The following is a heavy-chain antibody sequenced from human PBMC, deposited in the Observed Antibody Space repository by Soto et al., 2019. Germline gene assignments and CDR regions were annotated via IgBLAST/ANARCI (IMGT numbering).Heavy chain of an antibody. J-gene: IGHJ4*02. CDR2: INPSGGSP. CDR3: ARGYLSTVTTYGYFDY. V-gene: IGHV1-46*03. Sequence: QVHLMQSGAEVKKPGASVRVSCQASGYTFTNYYMHWVRQAPGQGLEWMGIINPSGGSPTFAEKFQGRVTMTRDTSTSTVYMELTSLRSEDSAVYYCARGYLSTVTTYGYFDYWGRGPLVTVSS. CDR1: GYTFTNYY. D-gene: IGHD4-17*01.